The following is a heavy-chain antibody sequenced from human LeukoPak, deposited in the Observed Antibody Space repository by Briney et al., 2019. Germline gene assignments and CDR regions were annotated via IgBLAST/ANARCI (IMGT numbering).Heavy chain of an antibody. CDR1: GFTFSTYG. D-gene: IGHD5-18*01. CDR3: AKGGDGYSYGFDY. Sequence: GGSLRLSCAAPGFTFSTYGMHWVRQAPGKGLEWVAFIRYDGSNKYYADSVKGRFTISRDNSENTLYLQMNSLRAEDTAVYYCAKGGDGYSYGFDYWGQGTLVTVSS. CDR2: IRYDGSNK. V-gene: IGHV3-30*02. J-gene: IGHJ4*02.